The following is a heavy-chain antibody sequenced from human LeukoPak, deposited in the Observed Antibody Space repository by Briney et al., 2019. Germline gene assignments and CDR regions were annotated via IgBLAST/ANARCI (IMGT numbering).Heavy chain of an antibody. Sequence: ASVKVSCKASGYTFTGYYMHWVRQAPGQGLEWMGWINPNSGGTNYAQKFQGRVTITADESTSTAYMELSSLRSEDTAVYYCARAEITMVRGVLYMDVWGKGTTVTISS. CDR2: INPNSGGT. D-gene: IGHD3-10*01. CDR1: GYTFTGYY. V-gene: IGHV1-2*02. J-gene: IGHJ6*03. CDR3: ARAEITMVRGVLYMDV.